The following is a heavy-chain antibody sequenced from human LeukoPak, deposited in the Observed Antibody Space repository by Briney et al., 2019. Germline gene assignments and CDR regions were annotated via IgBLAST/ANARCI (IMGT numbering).Heavy chain of an antibody. CDR1: GYRFTSYW. V-gene: IGHV5-51*01. J-gene: IGHJ6*03. CDR3: ARHPRYFDALTRRDYYYYMDV. D-gene: IGHD3-9*01. CDR2: IYPGDSDT. Sequence: GESLKISCKGSGYRFTSYWIAWVRQRPGKGLEWMGIIYPGDSDTRYSPSFQGQVTISADKSISTAYLQWSSLKASDTAMYYCARHPRYFDALTRRDYYYYMDVWGKGTTVTVSS.